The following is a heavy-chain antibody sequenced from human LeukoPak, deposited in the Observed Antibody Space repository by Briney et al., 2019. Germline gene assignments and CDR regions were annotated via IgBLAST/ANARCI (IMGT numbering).Heavy chain of an antibody. CDR2: IIPKNGDT. CDR1: GYTFTVYY. V-gene: IGHV1-2*02. D-gene: IGHD3-10*01. CDR3: ARGVLLQGRGAFDI. J-gene: IGHJ3*02. Sequence: ASVKVSFKASGYTFTVYYIHWLRQAPGQGLEWMGWIIPKNGDTNYAQKFRDRVTMTRDTSISTAYMEINSLTSDDTAVYYCARGVLLQGRGAFDIWGQGAMVTVSS.